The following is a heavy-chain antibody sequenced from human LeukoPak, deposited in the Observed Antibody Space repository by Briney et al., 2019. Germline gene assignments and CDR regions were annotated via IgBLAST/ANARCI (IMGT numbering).Heavy chain of an antibody. D-gene: IGHD3-10*01. CDR2: IYETGST. Sequence: PSETLSLTCTVSGGSISSSSHYWGWIRQPPGKGLEFIGNIYETGSTYYNPSLKSRVTISVDKSKNQFSLKLSSVTAADTAVYYCARARWFGETNWFDPWGQGTLVTVSS. V-gene: IGHV4-39*07. CDR3: ARARWFGETNWFDP. J-gene: IGHJ5*02. CDR1: GGSISSSSHY.